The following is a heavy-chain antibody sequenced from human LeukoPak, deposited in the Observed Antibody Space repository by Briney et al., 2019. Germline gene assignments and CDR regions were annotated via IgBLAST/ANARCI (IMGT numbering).Heavy chain of an antibody. J-gene: IGHJ4*02. Sequence: GGSLRLSCAASGFTFGSFSMTWVRQAPGKGLGWVSSISSSGTYIYYADSVKGRFTISRDNVKNTLYLQMNSLRADDTAVYYCAKDPLNWGTIYFDYWGQGTLVTVSS. CDR1: GFTFGSFS. D-gene: IGHD3-16*01. CDR3: AKDPLNWGTIYFDY. V-gene: IGHV3-21*04. CDR2: ISSSGTYI.